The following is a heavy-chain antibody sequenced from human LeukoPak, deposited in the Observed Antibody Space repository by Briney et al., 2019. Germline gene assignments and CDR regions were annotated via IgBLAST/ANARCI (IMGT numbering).Heavy chain of an antibody. CDR2: ISGSGGRT. Sequence: GGSLRLSCAASGFTFSSYGMHWVRQAPGKGLEWVSGISGSGGRTYYADSVKGRFTISRDNSKNTVYLQMNSLRAEDTAVYYCAKDRSYGAFEIWGQGTMVTVSS. V-gene: IGHV3-23*01. CDR3: AKDRSYGAFEI. D-gene: IGHD3-10*01. J-gene: IGHJ3*02. CDR1: GFTFSSYG.